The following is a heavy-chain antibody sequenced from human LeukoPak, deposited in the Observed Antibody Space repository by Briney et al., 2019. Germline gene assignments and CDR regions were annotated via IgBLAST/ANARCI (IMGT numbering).Heavy chain of an antibody. D-gene: IGHD2-8*01. Sequence: GGSLRLSCAASGFTFSSYEMHWVRQAPGKGLEWVSAISGSGGSTYYADSVKGRFTISRDNSKNTLYLQMNSLRGEDTAVYYCGREDRIVLGNDALDIWGQGTMVTVSS. CDR3: GREDRIVLGNDALDI. CDR2: ISGSGGST. V-gene: IGHV3-23*01. J-gene: IGHJ3*02. CDR1: GFTFSSYE.